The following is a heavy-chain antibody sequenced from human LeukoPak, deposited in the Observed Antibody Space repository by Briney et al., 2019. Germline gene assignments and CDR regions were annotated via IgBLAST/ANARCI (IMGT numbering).Heavy chain of an antibody. V-gene: IGHV3-53*01. D-gene: IGHD5-24*01. Sequence: GGSLRLSCAASGLTVSSNYMNWVRQAPGKGLEWVSVIYGGGNIYYADSVKGRFTISRDNSKNTLYLQMNSLRAEDTAVYYCARGAGYNYPYYFDYWGQGTLVTVSS. CDR2: IYGGGNI. J-gene: IGHJ4*02. CDR1: GLTVSSNY. CDR3: ARGAGYNYPYYFDY.